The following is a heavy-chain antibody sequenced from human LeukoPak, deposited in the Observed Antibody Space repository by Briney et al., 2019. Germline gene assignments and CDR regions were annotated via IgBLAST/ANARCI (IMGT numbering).Heavy chain of an antibody. CDR2: MNPNSGNT. V-gene: IGHV1-8*01. J-gene: IGHJ4*02. D-gene: IGHD5-12*01. Sequence: ASVKVSCKASGYTFTSYDINWVRQATGQGLEWMGWMNPNSGNTGYAQKFQGRVTMTRDTSISTVYMELNTLISDDTAVYYCARYLSGYDYFDYWGQGTLVTVSS. CDR1: GYTFTSYD. CDR3: ARYLSGYDYFDY.